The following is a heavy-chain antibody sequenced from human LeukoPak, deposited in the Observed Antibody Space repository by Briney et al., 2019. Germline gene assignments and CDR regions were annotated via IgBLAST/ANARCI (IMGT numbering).Heavy chain of an antibody. D-gene: IGHD6-19*01. CDR3: ARPIAVSGTRSGFDP. CDR2: INPNSGGT. Sequence: ASVKVSCKASGYTFTGYYMHWVRQAPGQGLEWMGWINPNSGGTNYAQKFQGRVTMTRDTSISTAYMELSRLTSDDTAVYYCARPIAVSGTRSGFDPWGQGTLVTVSS. V-gene: IGHV1-2*02. J-gene: IGHJ5*02. CDR1: GYTFTGYY.